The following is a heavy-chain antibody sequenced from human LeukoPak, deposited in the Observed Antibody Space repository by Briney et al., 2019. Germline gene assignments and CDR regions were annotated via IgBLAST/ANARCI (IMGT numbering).Heavy chain of an antibody. CDR3: AKDYTPDGLYDIGY. V-gene: IGHV3-23*01. CDR1: GFPLCTHA. CDR2: FIGNAGRT. Sequence: GGAPRLSCAAPGFPLCTHANNWVRQAPGEGVGGGSGFIGNAGRTYYADSVKGRFTISRDNSKNTLYLQMNSLRVEDTARYYCAKDYTPDGLYDIGYWGQGTQVTVSS. D-gene: IGHD3-16*01. J-gene: IGHJ4*02.